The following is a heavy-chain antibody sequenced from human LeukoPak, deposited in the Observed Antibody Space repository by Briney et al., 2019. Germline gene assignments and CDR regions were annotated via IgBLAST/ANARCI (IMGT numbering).Heavy chain of an antibody. Sequence: PSETLSLTCTVSGGSITNDNYYWAWIRQPPGKGLEWIGYIYYSGSTYYNPSLKSRVTISVDTSKNQFSLKLSSVTAADTAVYYCARVVASLRGSADFDYWGQGTLVTVSS. D-gene: IGHD3-16*01. CDR2: IYYSGST. V-gene: IGHV4-30-4*08. J-gene: IGHJ4*02. CDR3: ARVVASLRGSADFDY. CDR1: GGSITNDNYY.